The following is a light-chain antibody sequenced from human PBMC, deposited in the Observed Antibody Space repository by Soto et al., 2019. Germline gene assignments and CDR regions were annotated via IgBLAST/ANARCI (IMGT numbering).Light chain of an antibody. Sequence: QSVLTQPASVSGSPGQSIAISCTGTSTDVGGYNYVSWYQQHPGKAPKLLIYEVNNWPSGISNRFSGSKSGNTASLTISGLQPEDEADYYCSSYTSSNTLLFGGGTKVTVL. CDR3: SSYTSSNTLL. V-gene: IGLV2-14*01. CDR1: STDVGGYNY. J-gene: IGLJ2*01. CDR2: EVN.